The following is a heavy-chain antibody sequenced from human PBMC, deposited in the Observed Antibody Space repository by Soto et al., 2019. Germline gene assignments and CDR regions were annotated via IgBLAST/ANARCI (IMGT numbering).Heavy chain of an antibody. CDR3: ARVPYYYDSSGHYYYYYGMDV. CDR1: GYTFTSYG. D-gene: IGHD3-22*01. CDR2: ISAYNGNT. J-gene: IGHJ6*02. V-gene: IGHV1-18*04. Sequence: QVQLVQSGAEVKKPGASVKVSCKASGYTFTSYGISWVRQAPGQGLEWMGWISAYNGNTNYAQKLQGRVTMTTDTSTSTAYMELRSLRSDDTAVYYCARVPYYYDSSGHYYYYYGMDVWGQGTTVTVSS.